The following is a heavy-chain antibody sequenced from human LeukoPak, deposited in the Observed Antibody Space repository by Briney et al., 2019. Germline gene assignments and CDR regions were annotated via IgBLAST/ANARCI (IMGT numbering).Heavy chain of an antibody. D-gene: IGHD6-13*01. J-gene: IGHJ4*02. CDR3: ARVAIAAAEGY. V-gene: IGHV4-34*01. Sequence: SETLSLTCGVYGGSFSGYYWSWIRQPPGKGLEWIGEINHSGSTNYNPSLKGRVTISVDTSKNQFSLKLSSVTAADTAVYYCARVAIAAAEGYWGQGTLVTVSS. CDR2: INHSGST. CDR1: GGSFSGYY.